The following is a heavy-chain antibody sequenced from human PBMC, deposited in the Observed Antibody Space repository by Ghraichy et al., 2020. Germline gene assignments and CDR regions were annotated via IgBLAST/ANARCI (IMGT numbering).Heavy chain of an antibody. J-gene: IGHJ6*02. CDR3: ARVQCDSGTCYDYYYYGMDV. Sequence: ASVKVSCRASGFTFTNYGISWVRQAPGQGLEWMGWVTSYNGNKNNAHSLQGRVTLTASGDTAYMELNSLTSDDTAVYYCARVQCDSGTCYDYYYYGMDVWGQGNTVNVSS. V-gene: IGHV1-18*04. CDR1: GFTFTNYG. D-gene: IGHD2-15*01. CDR2: VTSYNGNK.